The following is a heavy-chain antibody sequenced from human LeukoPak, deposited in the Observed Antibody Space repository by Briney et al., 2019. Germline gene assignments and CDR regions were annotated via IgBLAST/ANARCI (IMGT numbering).Heavy chain of an antibody. CDR2: IYYSGST. J-gene: IGHJ3*02. CDR1: GGSISSSSYY. V-gene: IGHV4-39*07. D-gene: IGHD2-8*01. Sequence: PSETLSLTCTVSGGSISSSSYYWGWIRQPPGKGLEWIGSIYYSGSTYYNPSLKSRVTISVDTSKNQFSLKLSSVTAADTAVYYCARDPLYALAFDIWGQGTMVTVSS. CDR3: ARDPLYALAFDI.